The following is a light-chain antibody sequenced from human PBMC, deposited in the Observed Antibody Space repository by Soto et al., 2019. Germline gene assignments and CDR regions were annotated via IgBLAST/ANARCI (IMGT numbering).Light chain of an antibody. CDR1: QSLLYSSNNKNY. CDR3: QQYYSTPPT. Sequence: DIVMTQSPDSLAVSLGERATINCKSSQSLLYSSNNKNYLAGYQQKSGQPPKLLIYWASTRDSGVPDRFSGSGSGTDFTLTISSLQAEDVAIYYCQQYYSTPPTFGGGTKVDI. J-gene: IGKJ4*01. V-gene: IGKV4-1*01. CDR2: WAS.